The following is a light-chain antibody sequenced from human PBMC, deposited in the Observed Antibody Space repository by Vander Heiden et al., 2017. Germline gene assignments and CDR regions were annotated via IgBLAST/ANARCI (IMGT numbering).Light chain of an antibody. CDR1: RAVASN. CDR3: QQYHYWPLT. CDR2: GAS. V-gene: IGKV3-15*01. J-gene: IGKJ4*01. Sequence: ERVMTQSPATLSVSPGERATLSCRVSRAVASNLAWYQQKPGQAPRLLIYGASRRATGITARFSGSGSGTEFTLTISNVQSEDFAIYYCQQYHYWPLTFGGGTKVESK.